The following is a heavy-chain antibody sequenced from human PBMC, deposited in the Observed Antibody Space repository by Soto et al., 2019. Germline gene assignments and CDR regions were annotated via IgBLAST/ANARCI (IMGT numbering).Heavy chain of an antibody. D-gene: IGHD6-13*01. CDR2: IRSKAYGGTT. CDR1: GFTFGDYA. J-gene: IGHJ4*02. Sequence: GGSLRLSCTASGFTFGDYAMSWVRQAPGKGLEWVGFIRSKAYGGTTEYAASVKGRFTISRDDSKSIAYLQMNSLKTEDTAMYYCTRDQRGYDYWGQGTLVTVSS. CDR3: TRDQRGYDY. V-gene: IGHV3-49*04.